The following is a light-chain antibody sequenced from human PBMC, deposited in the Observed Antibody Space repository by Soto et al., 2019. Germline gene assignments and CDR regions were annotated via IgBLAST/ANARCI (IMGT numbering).Light chain of an antibody. J-gene: IGLJ2*01. CDR2: RNN. V-gene: IGLV1-47*01. CDR3: AAWDDSLIGSVV. CDR1: SSNIGSNY. Sequence: QSVLTQPPSASGTPGQRVTISCSGSSSNIGSNYVYWYQQLPGTAPKLLIYRNNQRPSGVPDRFSGSKSGTSASLAISGLRSEDEADYYCAAWDDSLIGSVVFGGGTKVTVL.